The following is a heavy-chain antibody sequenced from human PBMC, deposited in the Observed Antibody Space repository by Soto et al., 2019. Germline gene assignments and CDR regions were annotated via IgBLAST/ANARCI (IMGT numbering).Heavy chain of an antibody. CDR3: ARDRCSSTSCYRLDGMDV. J-gene: IGHJ6*02. CDR2: IIPIFGTA. D-gene: IGHD2-2*02. Sequence: ASVKVSCKASGGTFSSYAISWVRQAPGQGLEWMGGIIPIFGTANYAQKFQGRVTITADESTSTAYMELSSLRSEDTAVYYCARDRCSSTSCYRLDGMDVWGQGATVTVSS. V-gene: IGHV1-69*13. CDR1: GGTFSSYA.